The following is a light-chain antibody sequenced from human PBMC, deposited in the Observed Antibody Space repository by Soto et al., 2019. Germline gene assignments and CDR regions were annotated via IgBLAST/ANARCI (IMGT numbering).Light chain of an antibody. CDR3: SSYTSSSTLV. CDR1: SSDVGGYNY. CDR2: EVS. Sequence: QSVLTQPASVSGSPGQSSTISCTGTSSDVGGYNYVSWYQQHPGKAPKLMIYEVSNRPSGVSTRFSGSKSGNTASLTISGLQAEDEADYYCSSYTSSSTLVFGGGTKVTVL. J-gene: IGLJ3*02. V-gene: IGLV2-14*01.